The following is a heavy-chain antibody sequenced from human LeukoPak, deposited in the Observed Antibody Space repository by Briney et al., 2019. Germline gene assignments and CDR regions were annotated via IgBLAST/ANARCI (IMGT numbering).Heavy chain of an antibody. Sequence: SETLSLTCAVYGGSFSGYYWSWIRQPPGKGLEWIGEINHSGSTNYNPSLKSRVTISVDTSKNQFSLKLSSVTAADTAVYYCARKRRDIVVVPALRRGAFDIWGQGTMVTVSS. CDR2: INHSGST. V-gene: IGHV4-34*01. J-gene: IGHJ3*02. CDR1: GGSFSGYY. D-gene: IGHD2-2*01. CDR3: ARKRRDIVVVPALRRGAFDI.